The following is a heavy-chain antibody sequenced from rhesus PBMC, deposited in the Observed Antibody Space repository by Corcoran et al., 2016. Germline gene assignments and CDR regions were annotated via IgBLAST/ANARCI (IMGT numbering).Heavy chain of an antibody. Sequence: QVQLQESGPGVVKPSETLSLTCAVSSGSISGYYLWSWIRQPPGKGLDWIGYLYGGSGSTSYTPSLKSRVISSMGTSKNQFSLKLRSVTAADTAVYHWARRTRYNWNDGDYWGQGVLVTVSS. J-gene: IGHJ4*01. CDR1: SGSISGYY. V-gene: IGHV4-143*01. D-gene: IGHD1-7*02. CDR3: ARRTRYNWNDGDY. CDR2: LYGGSGST.